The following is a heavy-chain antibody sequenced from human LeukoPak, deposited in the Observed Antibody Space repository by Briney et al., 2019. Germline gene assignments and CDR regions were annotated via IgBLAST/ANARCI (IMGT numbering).Heavy chain of an antibody. J-gene: IGHJ6*02. V-gene: IGHV3-9*01. CDR2: ISWNSGSI. CDR3: AKDLTRIAVAGMDV. D-gene: IGHD6-19*01. CDR1: GFTFDDYA. Sequence: GGSLRLSCAASGFTFDDYAMHWVRQAPGKGLEWVSGISWNSGSIGYADSVEGRFTISRDNAKNSLYLQMNSLRAEDTALYYCAKDLTRIAVAGMDVWGQGTTVTVSS.